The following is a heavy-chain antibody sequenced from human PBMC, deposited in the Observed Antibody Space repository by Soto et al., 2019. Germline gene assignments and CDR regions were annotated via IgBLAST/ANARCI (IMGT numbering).Heavy chain of an antibody. V-gene: IGHV1-18*01. CDR1: GYTFTTFG. J-gene: IGHJ4*02. CDR3: AWAFCSGGSCYLEY. D-gene: IGHD2-15*01. CDR2: ISAYSGNT. Sequence: QVQLVQSGGEVKKPGAAVKVSCKASGYTFTTFGIGWVRQAPGHGLEWMGWISAYSGNTEYPEKLQGRVTMTIDTSTSTTYTELRSLRSDDKAFYYCAWAFCSGGSCYLEYWGQGALVTVSS.